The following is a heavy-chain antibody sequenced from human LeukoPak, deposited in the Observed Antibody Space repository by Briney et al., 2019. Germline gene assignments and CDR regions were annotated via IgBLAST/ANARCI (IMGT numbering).Heavy chain of an antibody. J-gene: IGHJ4*02. V-gene: IGHV4-59*01. D-gene: IGHD5-18*01. Sequence: PSETLSLTCTVSGGSISSYYWSWIRQPPGKGLEWIGHIYYSGSTNYNPSLKSRVTISVDTSKNQFSLKLSSVTAADTAVYYCARYSYGPRFSFDYWGQGTLVTVSS. CDR1: GGSISSYY. CDR3: ARYSYGPRFSFDY. CDR2: IYYSGST.